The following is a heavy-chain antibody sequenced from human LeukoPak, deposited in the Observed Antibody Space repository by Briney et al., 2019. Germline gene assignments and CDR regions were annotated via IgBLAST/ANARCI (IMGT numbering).Heavy chain of an antibody. CDR1: GFTFSSYA. J-gene: IGHJ4*02. V-gene: IGHV3-30-3*01. D-gene: IGHD3-22*01. Sequence: PGGSLRLSCAASGFTFSSYAMHWVRQAPGKGLECVAVISYDGSNKYYADSVKGRFTISRDNSKNTLYLQMNSLRAEDTAVYYCARDPARDDSSDTFDYWGQGTLVTASS. CDR3: ARDPARDDSSDTFDY. CDR2: ISYDGSNK.